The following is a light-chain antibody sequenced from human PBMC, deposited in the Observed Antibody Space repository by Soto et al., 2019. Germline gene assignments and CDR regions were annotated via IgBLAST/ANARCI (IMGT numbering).Light chain of an antibody. CDR3: QQYNSYPWT. CDR2: DAS. V-gene: IGKV1-5*01. Sequence: DIQMTQSPSTVSASVGDGVTITCRASQSIRTWLAWYQQKPGKAPKLLIYDASTLESGVSSGFSGSGSGTEFTLTISSLQPDDFATYYCQQYNSYPWTFGQGTKV. J-gene: IGKJ1*01. CDR1: QSIRTW.